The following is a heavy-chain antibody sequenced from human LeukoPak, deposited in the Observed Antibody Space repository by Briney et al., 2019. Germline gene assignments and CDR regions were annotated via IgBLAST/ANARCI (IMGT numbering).Heavy chain of an antibody. CDR2: ISSSGSTI. V-gene: IGHV3-48*03. J-gene: IGHJ4*02. CDR1: GFTFSSYE. Sequence: GGSLRLTCAASGFTFSSYEMNWVRQAPGKGLEWVSYISSSGSTIYYADSVKGRFTISRDNAKNSLYLQMNSLRAEDTAVYYCARDVPAYCGGDCPNPYWGQGTLVTVSS. D-gene: IGHD2-21*02. CDR3: ARDVPAYCGGDCPNPY.